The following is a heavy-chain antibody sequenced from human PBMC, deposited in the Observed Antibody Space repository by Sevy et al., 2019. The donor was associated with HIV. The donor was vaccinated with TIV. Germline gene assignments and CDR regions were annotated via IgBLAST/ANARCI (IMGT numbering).Heavy chain of an antibody. D-gene: IGHD6-13*01. CDR2: ISYDGNNK. V-gene: IGHV3-30-3*01. J-gene: IGHJ4*02. Sequence: GGSLRLSCAASGFIFSTYSMHWVRQAPGKGPEWVAAISYDGNNKYYADSVKGRFTISRDNPKNTLFLQVNSLRPEDTAVYYCARAYSSWFGTVHYWGQGTLVTVSS. CDR3: ARAYSSWFGTVHY. CDR1: GFIFSTYS.